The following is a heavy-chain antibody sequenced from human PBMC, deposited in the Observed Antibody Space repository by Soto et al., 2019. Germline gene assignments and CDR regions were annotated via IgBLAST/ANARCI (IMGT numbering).Heavy chain of an antibody. CDR2: IYYSGST. Sequence: SETLSLTCTVSGGSISSSSYYWGWIRQPPGKGLEWIGSIYYSGSTYYNPSLKSRVTISVDTSKNQFSLKLSSVTAADTAVYYCARPLSDFWSGTRIYYYYGMDVWGRGTTVTVSS. V-gene: IGHV4-39*01. CDR1: GGSISSSSYY. D-gene: IGHD3-3*01. J-gene: IGHJ6*02. CDR3: ARPLSDFWSGTRIYYYYGMDV.